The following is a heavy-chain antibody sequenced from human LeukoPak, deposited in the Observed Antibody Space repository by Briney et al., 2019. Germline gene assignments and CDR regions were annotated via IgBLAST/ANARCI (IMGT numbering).Heavy chain of an antibody. Sequence: GGSLRLSCAASGSTFSNLGMNWVRQAPGKGLEWLSYISSSSTIDYADSVKGRFTVSRDNAKNSLYVQMNSLRVEDTAVYYCASLFREGYWGQGILVTVSS. CDR3: ASLFREGY. V-gene: IGHV3-69-1*01. CDR1: GSTFSNLG. J-gene: IGHJ4*02. D-gene: IGHD5-24*01. CDR2: ISSSSTI.